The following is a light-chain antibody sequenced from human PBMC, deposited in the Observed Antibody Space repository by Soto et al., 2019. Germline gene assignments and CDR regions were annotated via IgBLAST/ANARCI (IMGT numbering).Light chain of an antibody. CDR3: QQSYSTPYT. J-gene: IGKJ2*01. Sequence: DIQMTQSPSSLSASVGDRITITCRASQSISNYLNWYQQKPGKAPKILISAVSNLQSGVPSRFSGSGSGTDFTLTISSLQPEDFATYSCQQSYSTPYTFGQGTKLEIK. CDR1: QSISNY. CDR2: AVS. V-gene: IGKV1-39*01.